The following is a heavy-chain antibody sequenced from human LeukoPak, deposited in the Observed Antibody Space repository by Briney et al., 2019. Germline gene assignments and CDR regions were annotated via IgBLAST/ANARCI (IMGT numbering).Heavy chain of an antibody. CDR3: ARVGGVITMKDEAGGAFDI. CDR2: IKQDGSEK. J-gene: IGHJ3*02. D-gene: IGHD3-10*01. V-gene: IGHV3-7*01. Sequence: GGSLRLSCAASGFTFSSYWMSWVRQAPGKGLEWVANIKQDGSEKYYVDSVKGRFTISRDNAKNSLYLQMNSLRAEDTAVYYCARVGGVITMKDEAGGAFDIWGQGTMVTVSS. CDR1: GFTFSSYW.